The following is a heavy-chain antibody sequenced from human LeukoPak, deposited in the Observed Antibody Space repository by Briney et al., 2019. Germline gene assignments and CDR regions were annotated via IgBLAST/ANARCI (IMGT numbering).Heavy chain of an antibody. J-gene: IGHJ5*02. Sequence: ASVKVSCKASGYTFTNYYIHWVRQAPGQGLEWMGLINPGGDNTDYAQNFQGRVTMTRDTSTSTVYMGLSSLRSDDTAVYYCARGGGRLRHFDPNWLDPWGQGTLVTVSS. D-gene: IGHD3-9*01. CDR1: GYTFTNYY. CDR2: INPGGDNT. V-gene: IGHV1-46*01. CDR3: ARGGGRLRHFDPNWLDP.